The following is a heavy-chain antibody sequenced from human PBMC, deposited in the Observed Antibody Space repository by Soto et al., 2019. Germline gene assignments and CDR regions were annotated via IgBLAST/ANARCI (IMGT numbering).Heavy chain of an antibody. D-gene: IGHD1-1*01. Sequence: QVQLVQSGAEVKKPGASVKVSCKASGYTFTSYAMNWVRQAPGQRLEWMGWINAGNGNTKYSQKFHGRVTITRDTTASTAYMELSSLRYEDTVVYYCARVLVQLATGESYYYSYYMDVGGKGPTVTF. V-gene: IGHV1-3*01. CDR3: ARVLVQLATGESYYYSYYMDV. J-gene: IGHJ6*03. CDR2: INAGNGNT. CDR1: GYTFTSYA.